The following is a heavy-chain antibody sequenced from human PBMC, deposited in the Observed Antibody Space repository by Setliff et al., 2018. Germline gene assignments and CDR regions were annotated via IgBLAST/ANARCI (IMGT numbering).Heavy chain of an antibody. CDR2: IYTSGST. Sequence: SETLSLTCSVSGGSISSGSDYWTWIRQPAGKGLEWIGHIYTSGSTNYNPSLKSRVTISVDTSKNQFSLELRSVTAADTAVYYCARLPPGSLDTAMLGWFDPWGQGTLVTVSS. CDR3: ARLPPGSLDTAMLGWFDP. J-gene: IGHJ5*02. D-gene: IGHD5-18*01. V-gene: IGHV4-61*09. CDR1: GGSISSGSDY.